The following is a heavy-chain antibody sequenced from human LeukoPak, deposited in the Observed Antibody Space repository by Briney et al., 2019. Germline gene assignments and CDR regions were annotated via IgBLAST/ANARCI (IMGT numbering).Heavy chain of an antibody. Sequence: SETLSLTCAVYGGXFSGYYCSWIRQPPGKGLEWLGEINHSGSTNYNPSLKSRVTISVDTSKNQFSLKLSSVTAADTAVYYCARSVYCSSTSCRDYWGQGTLVTVSS. CDR1: GGXFSGYY. CDR2: INHSGST. D-gene: IGHD2-2*01. V-gene: IGHV4-34*01. J-gene: IGHJ4*02. CDR3: ARSVYCSSTSCRDY.